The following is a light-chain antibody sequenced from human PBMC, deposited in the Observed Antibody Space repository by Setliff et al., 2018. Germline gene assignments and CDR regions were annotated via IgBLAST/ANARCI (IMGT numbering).Light chain of an antibody. V-gene: IGLV2-14*01. CDR2: DVG. CDR1: SSDVGGYNH. J-gene: IGLJ1*01. Sequence: QSALAQPASVSGSPGQSITISCTGSSSDVGGYNHVSWYQQHPGKAPKLMIYDVGKRPSGVSNRFSGSKSGNTASLTISGLQAEDEADYYCSSYTTGGTYVFGAGTKVTVL. CDR3: SSYTTGGTYV.